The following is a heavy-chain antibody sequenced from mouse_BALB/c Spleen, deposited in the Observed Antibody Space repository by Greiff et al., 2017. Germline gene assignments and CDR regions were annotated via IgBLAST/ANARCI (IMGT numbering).Heavy chain of an antibody. D-gene: IGHD2-4*01. CDR1: GFTFSSYA. J-gene: IGHJ4*01. Sequence: EVKVVESGGGLVKPGGSLKLSCAASGFTFSSYAMSWVRQTPEKRLEWVASISSGGSTYYPDSVKGRFTISRDNARNILYLQMSSLRSEDTAMYYCARVYDYDGDYYAMDYWGQGTSVTVSS. V-gene: IGHV5-6-5*01. CDR3: ARVYDYDGDYYAMDY. CDR2: ISSGGST.